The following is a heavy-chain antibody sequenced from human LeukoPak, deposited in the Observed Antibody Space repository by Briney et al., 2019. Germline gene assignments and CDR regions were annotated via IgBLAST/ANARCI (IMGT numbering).Heavy chain of an antibody. Sequence: SQTLSLTCAISGDXXSSTSAAWNWXRQXPXRGLEWLGRTYFRSQWYSDYAVSVRGRISVNADTSKNQFSLQLNSVTPEDTAXXFCXRYTYTFYLDYWGQGTVVTVSS. V-gene: IGHV6-1*01. CDR1: GDXXSSTSAA. D-gene: IGHD2/OR15-2a*01. J-gene: IGHJ4*02. CDR3: XRYTYTFYLDY. CDR2: TYFRSQWYS.